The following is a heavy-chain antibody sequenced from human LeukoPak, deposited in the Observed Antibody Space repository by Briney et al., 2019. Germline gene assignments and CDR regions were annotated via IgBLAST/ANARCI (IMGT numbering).Heavy chain of an antibody. Sequence: PGGSLRLSCAASGFTFSNYAMRWVRHAPGKGLEWVSAISDSGRSTYYADSVKGRFTISRDNSKSTLYLQMNSLRAEDTAVYYCAKHGEAYADSKTDYWGQGTLVTVSS. CDR1: GFTFSNYA. CDR3: AKHGEAYADSKTDY. D-gene: IGHD4-17*01. V-gene: IGHV3-23*01. J-gene: IGHJ4*02. CDR2: ISDSGRST.